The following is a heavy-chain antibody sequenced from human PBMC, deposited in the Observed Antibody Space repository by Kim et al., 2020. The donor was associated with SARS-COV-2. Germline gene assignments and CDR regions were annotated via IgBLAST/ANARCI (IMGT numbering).Heavy chain of an antibody. V-gene: IGHV7-4-1*02. CDR3: ARVESGYGFDY. CDR2: NP. J-gene: IGHJ4*02. D-gene: IGHD5-18*01. Sequence: NPPYGQGCTGRFVFSLDTSVSTAYLQISSLKAEDTAVYYCARVESGYGFDYWGQGTLVTVSS.